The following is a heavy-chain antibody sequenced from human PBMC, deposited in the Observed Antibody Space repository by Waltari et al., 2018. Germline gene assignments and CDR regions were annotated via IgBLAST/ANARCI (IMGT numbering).Heavy chain of an antibody. CDR2: INHSGST. CDR1: GGSFSGYY. CDR3: ARGKYSSPRAHSRAYGMDV. D-gene: IGHD6-6*01. V-gene: IGHV4-34*01. Sequence: QVQLQQWGAGLLKPSETLSLTCAVYGGSFSGYYWSWIRQPPGQGLEWIGEINHSGSTNYNPSLKSRVTISVDTSKNQFSLKLSSVTAADTAVYYCARGKYSSPRAHSRAYGMDVWGQGTTVTVSS. J-gene: IGHJ6*02.